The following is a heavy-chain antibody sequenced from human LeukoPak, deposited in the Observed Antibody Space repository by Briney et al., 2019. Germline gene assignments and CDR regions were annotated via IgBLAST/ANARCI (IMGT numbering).Heavy chain of an antibody. Sequence: GGSLRLSCAASGFTFSSYSMNWVRQAPGKGLEWVSSISNTNSYIYYADSVKGRFTISRDNAKNSLYLQMNSLRAEDTAVYYCARRSGYGVVYWGQGTLVTVSS. CDR3: ARRSGYGVVY. CDR1: GFTFSSYS. V-gene: IGHV3-21*01. CDR2: ISNTNSYI. D-gene: IGHD5-12*01. J-gene: IGHJ4*02.